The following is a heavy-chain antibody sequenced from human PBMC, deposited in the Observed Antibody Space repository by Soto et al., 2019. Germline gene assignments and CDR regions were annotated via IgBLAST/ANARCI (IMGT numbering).Heavy chain of an antibody. J-gene: IGHJ4*02. CDR3: ARAKYGSGSYYFDY. V-gene: IGHV3-33*01. Sequence: QVQLVESVGGVVQPGRSLRLSCAASGFTFSSCGMHWVRQAPGKGLEWVAVIWYDGSNKYYADSVKGRFTISRDNSKNTLYLQMNSLRAEDTAVYYCARAKYGSGSYYFDYWGQGTLVTVSS. CDR1: GFTFSSCG. D-gene: IGHD3-10*01. CDR2: IWYDGSNK.